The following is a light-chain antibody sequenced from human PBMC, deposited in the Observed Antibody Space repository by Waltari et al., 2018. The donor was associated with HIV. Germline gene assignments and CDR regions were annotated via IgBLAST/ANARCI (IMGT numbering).Light chain of an antibody. Sequence: QSVLTQPPSLSAAPGPRGTISCSGSSSNIGHNYVSWYQQLPGKDPKLVIYDNNKRPSGIPDRFSGSKSGTSATLGITGLQTGDEADYYCVTWDNSLSAYVFGTGTKVTVL. J-gene: IGLJ1*01. CDR1: SSNIGHNY. CDR3: VTWDNSLSAYV. CDR2: DNN. V-gene: IGLV1-51*01.